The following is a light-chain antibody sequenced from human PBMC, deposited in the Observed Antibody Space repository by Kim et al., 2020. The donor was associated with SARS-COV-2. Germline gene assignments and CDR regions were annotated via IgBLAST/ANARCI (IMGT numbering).Light chain of an antibody. CDR3: QQYQSYST. Sequence: SAAVESRDTITCRASQNIGNWLAWYQQKTGKAPKLLIYKVSKLENGVPSSFRGNGSGTEFTLTISSLQPDDFATYYCQQYQSYSTFGQGTKVDIK. CDR2: KVS. V-gene: IGKV1-5*03. J-gene: IGKJ1*01. CDR1: QNIGNW.